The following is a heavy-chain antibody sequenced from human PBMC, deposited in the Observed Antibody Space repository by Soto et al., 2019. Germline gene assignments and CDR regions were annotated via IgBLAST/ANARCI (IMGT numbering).Heavy chain of an antibody. J-gene: IGHJ4*02. V-gene: IGHV4-59*01. CDR2: IYYSGST. CDR3: ARDRSSSGWLYFDY. Sequence: SETLSLTCTVSGGSISSYYWSWVRQPPGKGLEWIGYIYYSGSTNYNPSLKSRVTISVDTSKNQFSLKLSSVTAADTAVYYCARDRSSSGWLYFDYWGQGTLVTVSS. CDR1: GGSISSYY. D-gene: IGHD6-19*01.